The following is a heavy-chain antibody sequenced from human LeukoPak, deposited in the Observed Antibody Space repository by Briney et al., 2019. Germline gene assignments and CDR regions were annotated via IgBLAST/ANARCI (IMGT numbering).Heavy chain of an antibody. V-gene: IGHV3-74*01. CDR2: ISPTGSTT. CDR3: ARGPNSNWSGLDF. CDR1: GFSFSGHW. Sequence: HPRGSLRLSCTASGFSFSGHWMHWARQLPGKGLVWVSRISPTGSTTSYADSVKGRFTVSRDNAKNTLYLQVNNLRAEDTAVYYCARGPNSNWSGLDFWGQGTLLTVSS. J-gene: IGHJ4*02. D-gene: IGHD6-6*01.